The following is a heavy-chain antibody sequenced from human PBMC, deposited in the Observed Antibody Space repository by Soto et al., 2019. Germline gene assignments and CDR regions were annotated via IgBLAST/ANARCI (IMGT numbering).Heavy chain of an antibody. Sequence: GGSLRLSCSASGFSFSSYAMHWVRQAPGKGLEYVSAISSNGGSTYYADSVKGRFTISRDNSKNTLYLQMSSLRAEDTAVYYCVKGLSSWPNYYGMDVWGQGTTVTVSS. CDR1: GFSFSSYA. CDR3: VKGLSSWPNYYGMDV. CDR2: ISSNGGST. J-gene: IGHJ6*01. D-gene: IGHD6-13*01. V-gene: IGHV3-64D*08.